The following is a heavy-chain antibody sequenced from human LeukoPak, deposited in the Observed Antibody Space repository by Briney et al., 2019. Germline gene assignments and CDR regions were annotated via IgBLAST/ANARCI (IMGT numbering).Heavy chain of an antibody. V-gene: IGHV1-46*01. J-gene: IGHJ5*02. CDR1: GYTFTSYY. CDR2: INPSGGST. CDR3: ARDLLSSSSWSDWFDP. Sequence: ASEKVSCKASGYTFTSYYMHWVRQAPGQGLEWMGVINPSGGSTSYAQKFQGRVTMTRDTSTSTVYMELSSLRSEDTAVYYCARDLLSSSSWSDWFDPWGQGTLVTVSS. D-gene: IGHD6-13*01.